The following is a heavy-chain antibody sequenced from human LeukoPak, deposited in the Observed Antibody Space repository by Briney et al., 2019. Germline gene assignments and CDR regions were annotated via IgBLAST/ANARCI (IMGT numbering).Heavy chain of an antibody. CDR1: GVSISSSNW. CDR2: IYHSGST. J-gene: IGHJ3*02. D-gene: IGHD5-12*01. V-gene: IGHV4-4*02. CDR3: ARGASIVATIWEAFDI. Sequence: KPSETLSLTCAVSGVSISSSNWWSWVRQPPGKGLAWIGEIYHSGSTNYNPSLKSRVTISVDKSKNQFSLKLSSVTAADTAVYYCARGASIVATIWEAFDIWGQGTMVTVSS.